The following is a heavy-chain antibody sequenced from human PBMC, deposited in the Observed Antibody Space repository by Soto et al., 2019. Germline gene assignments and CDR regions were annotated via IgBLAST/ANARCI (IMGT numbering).Heavy chain of an antibody. CDR1: VASIRSYY. Sequence: PSETLSLTCSVSVASIRSYYWHWIRQPPGKGLEWIGYGYTSASTRYSSSLKSRVTISGDTAKSQFYLRLNSGTAADTAGYYWASSAGHTGAVGYDNGMDVWGQGTTVTVAS. J-gene: IGHJ6*02. CDR2: GYTSAST. CDR3: ASSAGHTGAVGYDNGMDV. D-gene: IGHD3-10*01. V-gene: IGHV4-4*08.